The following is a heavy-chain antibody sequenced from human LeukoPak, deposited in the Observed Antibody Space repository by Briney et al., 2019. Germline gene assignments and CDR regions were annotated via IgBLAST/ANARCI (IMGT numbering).Heavy chain of an antibody. D-gene: IGHD2-2*01. CDR1: GFTFSSYW. CDR2: IKQDGSEK. V-gene: IGHV3-7*01. J-gene: IGHJ1*01. CDR3: ARDSTLPYCSSTSCYAYFQH. Sequence: PGGSLRLSCAASGFTFSSYWMSWVRQAPGKGLEWVANIKQDGSEKYYVDSVKGRFTISRDNAKNSLYLQMNSLRAEDTAVYYCARDSTLPYCSSTSCYAYFQHWGQGTLVTVSS.